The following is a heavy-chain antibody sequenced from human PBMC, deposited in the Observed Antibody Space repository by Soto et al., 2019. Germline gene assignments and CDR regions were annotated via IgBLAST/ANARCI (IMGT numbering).Heavy chain of an antibody. Sequence: SETLSLTCTVSGGSVSSGSYYWSWIRQPPGTGLEWIGYIYYSGSTNYNPSLKSRVTISVDTSKNQFSLNLSSVTAADTALYYCARLFYYDKNYFDYGGQGTLVTVSS. CDR2: IYYSGST. D-gene: IGHD3-22*01. J-gene: IGHJ4*02. CDR1: GGSVSSGSYY. V-gene: IGHV4-61*01. CDR3: ARLFYYDKNYFDY.